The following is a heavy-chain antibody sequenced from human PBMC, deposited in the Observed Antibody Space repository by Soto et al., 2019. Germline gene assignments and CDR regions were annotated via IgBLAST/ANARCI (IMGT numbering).Heavy chain of an antibody. V-gene: IGHV3-48*03. CDR3: VRDTMRASAAASLDY. Sequence: EVQLVESGGKLVQPGGSLRLSCAASGFTFSTYEFNWVRQAPGRGLEWISYISVSGNIIKYADSVKGRFTISRDNAENSLHLHMSSLRVDDTALYFCVRDTMRASAAASLDYWGQGTQVIVSS. D-gene: IGHD6-13*01. CDR1: GFTFSTYE. J-gene: IGHJ4*02. CDR2: ISVSGNII.